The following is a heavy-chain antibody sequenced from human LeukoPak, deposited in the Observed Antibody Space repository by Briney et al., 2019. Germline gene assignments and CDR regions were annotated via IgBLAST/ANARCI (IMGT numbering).Heavy chain of an antibody. CDR2: ITSSSSYI. J-gene: IGHJ4*02. CDR3: ARHVVAVGFDY. Sequence: GGSLRLACSASGFTFSSYTMNWVRQAPGKGLEWVSSITSSSSYIYYADSVKGRFTISRDNAKNSLYLQMNSLRAEETAVYYCARHVVAVGFDYWGQGTLVTVSS. D-gene: IGHD3-22*01. CDR1: GFTFSSYT. V-gene: IGHV3-21*01.